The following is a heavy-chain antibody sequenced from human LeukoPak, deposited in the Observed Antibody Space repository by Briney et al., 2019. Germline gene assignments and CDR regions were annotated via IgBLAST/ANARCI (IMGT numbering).Heavy chain of an antibody. J-gene: IGHJ2*01. CDR1: GFTFSSYW. D-gene: IGHD2-8*02. CDR2: INHNGDVN. Sequence: QPGGSLRLSCAASGFTFSSYWMNRARQAPGKGLEWVASINHNGDVNYYVDSVKGRFTISRDNAKNTVYLQMNSLRAEDTAVYYCARDSNTDWYFDLWGRGTLVTVSS. V-gene: IGHV3-7*01. CDR3: ARDSNTDWYFDL.